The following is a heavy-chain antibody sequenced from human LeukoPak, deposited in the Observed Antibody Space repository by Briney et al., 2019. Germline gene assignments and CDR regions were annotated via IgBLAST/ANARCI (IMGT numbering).Heavy chain of an antibody. CDR3: ARVPYSGPGPWYYYGMDV. CDR2: IYYSGST. J-gene: IGHJ6*02. V-gene: IGHV4-59*01. CDR1: GGSISSYY. Sequence: SETLSLTCTVSGGSISSYYWSWIRQPPGKGLEWIGYIYYSGSTNYNPSLKSRVTISVDTSKNQFSLKLSSVTAADTAVYYCARVPYSGPGPWYYYGMDVWGQGTTVTVSS. D-gene: IGHD1-26*01.